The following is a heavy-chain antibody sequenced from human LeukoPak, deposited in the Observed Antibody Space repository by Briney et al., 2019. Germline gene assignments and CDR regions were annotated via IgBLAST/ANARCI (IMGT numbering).Heavy chain of an antibody. V-gene: IGHV3-9*01. CDR3: AKDRKYSSSWFDAFDI. Sequence: GRPLRLSCAASGFTFDDYAMHWVRQAPGKGLEWVSGISWNSGSIGYADSVKGRFTISRDNAKNSLYLQMNSLRAEDTALYYCAKDRKYSSSWFDAFDIWGQGTMVTVSS. CDR2: ISWNSGSI. D-gene: IGHD6-13*01. J-gene: IGHJ3*02. CDR1: GFTFDDYA.